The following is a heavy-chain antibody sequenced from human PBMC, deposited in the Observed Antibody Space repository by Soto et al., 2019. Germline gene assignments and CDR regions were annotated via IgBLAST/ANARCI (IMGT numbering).Heavy chain of an antibody. J-gene: IGHJ4*02. CDR1: GLSISGSY. Sequence: SETLSLTCTVSGLSISGSYWSWIRQPPGKPLEYIGYIHYSGGTNYNPSLKSRVTISVDTSKNQFSLKLSSVTAADAAVYFCARAPRCAGGSCYDFDYWGRGTLVTVSS. V-gene: IGHV4-59*01. D-gene: IGHD2-15*01. CDR3: ARAPRCAGGSCYDFDY. CDR2: IHYSGGT.